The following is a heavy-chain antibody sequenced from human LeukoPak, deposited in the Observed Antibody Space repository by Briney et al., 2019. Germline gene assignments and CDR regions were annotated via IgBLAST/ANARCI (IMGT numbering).Heavy chain of an antibody. Sequence: PSETLSLTCAVYGGSFSGYYWSWIRQPPGKGLEWIGEINHSGSTNYNPSLKSRVTISVDTSKNQFSLKLSSVTDADTAVYYCARRGRGSYPFDYWGQGTLVTVSS. J-gene: IGHJ4*02. CDR3: ARRGRGSYPFDY. CDR2: INHSGST. D-gene: IGHD1-26*01. V-gene: IGHV4-34*01. CDR1: GGSFSGYY.